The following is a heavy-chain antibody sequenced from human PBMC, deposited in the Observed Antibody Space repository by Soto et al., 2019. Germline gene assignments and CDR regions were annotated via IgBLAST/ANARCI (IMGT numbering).Heavy chain of an antibody. J-gene: IGHJ4*02. V-gene: IGHV3-7*03. CDR1: GFTFSTYW. CDR2: IKQDGSES. CDR3: AINGDYRFDY. D-gene: IGHD4-17*01. Sequence: VKLVESGGGLVQPGGSLRLSCGASGFTFSTYWMSWVRQAPGKGLEWVANIKQDGSESHYLNSVKDRFTISRDNAKNSLYLQMNSLRAEDTAVFYCAINGDYRFDYWGQGTLVTVSS.